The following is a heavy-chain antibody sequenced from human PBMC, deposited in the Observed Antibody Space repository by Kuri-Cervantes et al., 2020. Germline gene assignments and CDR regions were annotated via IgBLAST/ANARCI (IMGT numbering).Heavy chain of an antibody. CDR2: IYYSGST. CDR3: ARGEYPMISFDP. J-gene: IGHJ5*02. D-gene: IGHD2-2*01. Sequence: SETLSLTCTVSGGSISSGGYYWSWIRQHPGRGLEWIGYIYYSGSTYYNPSLKSRVTISVDTSKNQFSLKLSSVTAADTAVHYCARGEYPMISFDPWGQGTLVTVSS. CDR1: GGSISSGGYY. V-gene: IGHV4-31*03.